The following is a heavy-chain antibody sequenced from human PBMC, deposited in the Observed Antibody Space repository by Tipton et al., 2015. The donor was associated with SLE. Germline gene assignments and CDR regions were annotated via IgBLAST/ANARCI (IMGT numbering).Heavy chain of an antibody. J-gene: IGHJ6*02. V-gene: IGHV4-4*07. CDR1: GGSISSYY. CDR3: ARETGDYVYGMDV. CDR2: IYTSGST. Sequence: LRLSCTVSGGSISSYYWSWIRQPAGRGLEWIGRIYTSGSTNYNPSLKSRVTMSVDTSKNQFSLKLSSVTAADTAVYYCARETGDYVYGMDVWGQGTTLTVSS.